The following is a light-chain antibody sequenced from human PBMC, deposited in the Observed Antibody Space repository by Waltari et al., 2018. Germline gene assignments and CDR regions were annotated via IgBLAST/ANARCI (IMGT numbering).Light chain of an antibody. J-gene: IGLJ2*01. Sequence: QSVLTQPPSVSGAPGQRVPISCTGSSSNIGAGYDVHWYQPLPGTAPKLLIYGNSNRPSGVPDRFSGSKSGTSASLAITGLQAEDEADYYCQSYDSSLSVVFGGGTKLTVL. CDR1: SSNIGAGYD. CDR2: GNS. CDR3: QSYDSSLSVV. V-gene: IGLV1-40*01.